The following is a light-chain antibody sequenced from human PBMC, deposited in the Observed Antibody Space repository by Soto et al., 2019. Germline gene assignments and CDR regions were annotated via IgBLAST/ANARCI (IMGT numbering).Light chain of an antibody. Sequence: IVLSLSPGTLSLSAGARATLSCRASQRVSSSYLAWYQQKPGQAPRLLIYGASSRATGIPDRFSGSGSGTDFTLTISRLEPEDFAVYYCQQYGSSPWTFGQGTKVDIK. CDR2: GAS. V-gene: IGKV3-20*01. J-gene: IGKJ1*01. CDR3: QQYGSSPWT. CDR1: QRVSSSY.